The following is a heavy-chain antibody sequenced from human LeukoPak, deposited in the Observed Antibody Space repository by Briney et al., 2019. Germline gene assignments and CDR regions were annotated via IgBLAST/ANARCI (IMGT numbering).Heavy chain of an antibody. CDR3: ARSRGLAASRRVYCSGGSCYSIGY. CDR1: GYTFTNYY. J-gene: IGHJ4*02. CDR2: INPSGGST. V-gene: IGHV1-46*01. D-gene: IGHD2-15*01. Sequence: ASVKVSCKASGYTFTNYYMHWVRQAPGQGLEWMGIINPSGGSTSYAQKFQGRVTMTRNTSISTAYMELSSLRSEDTAVYYCARSRGLAASRRVYCSGGSCYSIGYWGQGTLVTVSS.